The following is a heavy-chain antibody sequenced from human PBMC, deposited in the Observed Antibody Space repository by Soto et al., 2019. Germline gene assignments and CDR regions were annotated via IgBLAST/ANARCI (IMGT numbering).Heavy chain of an antibody. CDR1: GGSIRSYY. CDR2: IFYSGST. CDR3: ARGAADTAMVDS. D-gene: IGHD5-18*01. Sequence: PSATLSLTCTVSGGSIRSYYWTWSGQPPGKGLEWLGYIFYSGSTFYNPSLKSRVTISIHTSKSQFSLQLTSVTAADTAVYYCARGAADTAMVDSWGQGTLVTVSS. J-gene: IGHJ4*02. V-gene: IGHV4-59*01.